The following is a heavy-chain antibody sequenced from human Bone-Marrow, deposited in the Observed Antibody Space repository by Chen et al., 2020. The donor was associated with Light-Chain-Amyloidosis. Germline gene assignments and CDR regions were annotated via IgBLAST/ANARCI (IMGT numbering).Heavy chain of an antibody. J-gene: IGHJ4*02. CDR3: ARRRDGYNFDY. CDR2: IYPDNSDA. Sequence: EVQLEQSGPEVKKPGESLKISCKGAGYTFPNYWIGWVRQMPGKGLEWMVVIYPDNSDASYSPSFEGRVTISADKSITTAYLQWRSLKASDTAMYYCARRRDGYNFDYWGQGTLVTVSS. CDR1: GYTFPNYW. D-gene: IGHD5-12*01. V-gene: IGHV5-51*01.